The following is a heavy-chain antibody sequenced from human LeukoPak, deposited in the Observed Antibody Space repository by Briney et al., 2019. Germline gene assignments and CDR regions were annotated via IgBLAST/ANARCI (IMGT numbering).Heavy chain of an antibody. CDR1: GFTFARYG. J-gene: IGHJ4*02. CDR3: VRDPSNSSGRYAYFDY. V-gene: IGHV1-18*01. D-gene: IGHD3-22*01. CDR2: ISGYNGDR. Sequence: ASVKVSRKTSGFTFARYGISWVRQAPRQGLEWMGWISGYNGDRNYAQKFQDRLTIITDTSTTTAYMELRSLRSDDTAVYYCVRDPSNSSGRYAYFDYWGQGALVTVSS.